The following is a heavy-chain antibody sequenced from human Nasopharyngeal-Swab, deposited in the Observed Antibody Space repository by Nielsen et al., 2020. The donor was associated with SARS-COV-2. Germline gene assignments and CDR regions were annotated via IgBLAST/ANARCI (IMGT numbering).Heavy chain of an antibody. Sequence: SETLSLTCTVSGGSISSSSYYWGWIRQSPGKGLVWLGSFYYPGSTYYNPSLKSRVTISVDTSQNQFSLKVNSGTAADTAVYYCARTQEMATLSFDSWGQGTLVTVSS. V-gene: IGHV4-39*01. J-gene: IGHJ4*02. CDR3: ARTQEMATLSFDS. D-gene: IGHD5-24*01. CDR2: FYYPGST. CDR1: GGSISSSSYY.